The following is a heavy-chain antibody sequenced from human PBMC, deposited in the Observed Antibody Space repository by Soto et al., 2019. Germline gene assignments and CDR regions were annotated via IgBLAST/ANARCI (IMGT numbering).Heavy chain of an antibody. J-gene: IGHJ4*02. CDR3: ARSEKGGYYYFDY. D-gene: IGHD3-22*01. CDR2: IIPIFGTA. Sequence: SVKVSCKASGGTFSSYAISWVRRAPGQGLEWMGGIIPIFGTANYAQKFQGRVTITADESTSTAYMELSSLRSEDTAVYYCARSEKGGYYYFDYWGQGTLVTVSS. CDR1: GGTFSSYA. V-gene: IGHV1-69*13.